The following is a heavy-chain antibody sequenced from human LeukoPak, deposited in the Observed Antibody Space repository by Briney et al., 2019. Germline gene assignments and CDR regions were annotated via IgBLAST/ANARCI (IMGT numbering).Heavy chain of an antibody. CDR3: ATTQSSLYYYYYYMDV. Sequence: PGESLRLSCAASGFTFSRYAMHWVRQAPGKGLEWVAVVSYDGSNKYYADSVKGRFTISRDNSKNTLYLQMNSLRAEDTALYYCATTQSSLYYYYYYMDVWGKGTTVTVSS. CDR2: VSYDGSNK. J-gene: IGHJ6*03. D-gene: IGHD2/OR15-2a*01. CDR1: GFTFSRYA. V-gene: IGHV3-30-3*01.